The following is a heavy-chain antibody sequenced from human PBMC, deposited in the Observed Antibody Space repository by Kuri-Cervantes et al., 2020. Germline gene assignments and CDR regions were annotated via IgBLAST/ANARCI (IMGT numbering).Heavy chain of an antibody. CDR2: IKGDGRQK. J-gene: IGHJ3*02. V-gene: IGHV3-7*01. CDR3: AKDRLSYSSSWDDAFDI. CDR1: GFTFSNYW. Sequence: GESLKISCAASGFTFSNYWMSWVRQAPGKGLEWVANIKGDGRQKYYADSVKGRFTISRDNSKNTLYLQMNSLRAEDTAVYYCAKDRLSYSSSWDDAFDIWGQGTMVTVSS. D-gene: IGHD6-13*01.